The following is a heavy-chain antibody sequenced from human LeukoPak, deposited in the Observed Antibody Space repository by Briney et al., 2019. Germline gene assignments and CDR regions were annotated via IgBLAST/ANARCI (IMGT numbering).Heavy chain of an antibody. V-gene: IGHV6-1*01. CDR2: TYYRSKWYN. D-gene: IGHD1-1*01. Sequence: SQPLSLTFAISGDRVSSNSAAWTWIRPSPSSGLEWLGRTYYRSKWYNDYAVSVKSRITINPDTSKNQFSLQLNSVTPEDTAVYYCARGSLDTTGTLFDYWGQGTLVTVSS. CDR1: GDRVSSNSAA. CDR3: ARGSLDTTGTLFDY. J-gene: IGHJ4*02.